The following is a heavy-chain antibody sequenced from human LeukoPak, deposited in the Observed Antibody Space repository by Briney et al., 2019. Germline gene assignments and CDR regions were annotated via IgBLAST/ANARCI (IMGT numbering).Heavy chain of an antibody. V-gene: IGHV3-53*01. J-gene: IGHJ4*02. CDR1: GFTVSSNY. Sequence: GGSLTLSCAASGFTVSSNYMSWVRQAPGKGLEWVSVIYSGGSTYYADSVKGRFTISRDNSKNTLYLQMNSLRAEDTAVYYCAREGDYGDSGYFDYWGQGTLVTVSS. CDR2: IYSGGST. CDR3: AREGDYGDSGYFDY. D-gene: IGHD4-17*01.